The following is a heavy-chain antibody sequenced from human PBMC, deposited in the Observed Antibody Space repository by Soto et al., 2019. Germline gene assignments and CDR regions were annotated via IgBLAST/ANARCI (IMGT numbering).Heavy chain of an antibody. V-gene: IGHV4-30-2*01. CDR1: GGSISSGGYS. D-gene: IGHD6-13*01. CDR2: IYHSGST. Sequence: SETLSLTCAVSGGSISSGGYSWSWIRQPPGKGLEWIGYIYHSGSTYYNPSLKSRVTIPVDTSKNQFSLKLSSVTAADTAVYYCARRYSSAFDIWGQGTMVTVSS. CDR3: ARRYSSAFDI. J-gene: IGHJ3*02.